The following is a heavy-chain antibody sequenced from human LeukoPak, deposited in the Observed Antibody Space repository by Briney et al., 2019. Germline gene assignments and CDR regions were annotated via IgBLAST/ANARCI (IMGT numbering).Heavy chain of an antibody. CDR3: ARDHGSGSYRLDY. V-gene: IGHV3-33*01. CDR1: GFTFSSYG. J-gene: IGHJ4*02. Sequence: GGSLRLSCAASGFTFSSYGMHWVRQAPGKGLEWVAVIWYDGSNKYYADCVKGRFTISRDNSKNTLYLQMNSLRAEDTAVYYCARDHGSGSYRLDYWGQGTLVTVPS. CDR2: IWYDGSNK. D-gene: IGHD3-10*01.